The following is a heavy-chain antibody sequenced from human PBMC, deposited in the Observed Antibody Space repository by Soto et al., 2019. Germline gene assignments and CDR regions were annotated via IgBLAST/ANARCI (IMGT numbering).Heavy chain of an antibody. CDR2: INEDGRIT. V-gene: IGHV3-74*01. CDR3: ARDIGGVGSH. D-gene: IGHD2-8*02. CDR1: GFTFSTNW. Sequence: EVQLVESGGGLVQPGGSLRLSWAASGFTFSTNWMHWVRQVAGKGLIWVSRINEDGRITDYADSAKGRFTISRDNAKNTLYLQMNSLRAEDTAVYYCARDIGGVGSHWGQGTLVTVAS. J-gene: IGHJ4*02.